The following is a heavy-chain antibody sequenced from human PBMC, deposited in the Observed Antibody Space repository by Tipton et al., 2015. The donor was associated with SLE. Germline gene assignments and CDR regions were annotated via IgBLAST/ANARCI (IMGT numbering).Heavy chain of an antibody. CDR2: IYHSESS. V-gene: IGHV4-59*01. CDR1: GGSITNYH. CDR3: ARHGSGRIGDFED. D-gene: IGHD3-10*01. Sequence: LRLSCIVSGGSITNYHWSWIRQPPGKRLEWIGDIYHSESSNYNPSLQSRLTMSVDTSKNQFSLKLNSVTAADTAIYYCARHGSGRIGDFEDWGQGTLVTVSS. J-gene: IGHJ1*01.